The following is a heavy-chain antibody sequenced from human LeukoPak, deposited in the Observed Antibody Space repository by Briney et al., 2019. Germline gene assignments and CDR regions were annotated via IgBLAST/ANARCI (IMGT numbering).Heavy chain of an antibody. CDR3: ARAPSPPDIGWERYEAHYFDY. CDR2: ISSSSSYI. CDR1: GFTFSSYS. Sequence: GGSLRLSCAASGFTFSSYSMNWVRQAPGKGLEWVSSISSSSSYIYYADSVKGRFTISRDNAKNSLYPQMNSLRAEDTAVYYCARAPSPPDIGWERYEAHYFDYWGQGTLVTVSS. D-gene: IGHD1-26*01. V-gene: IGHV3-21*01. J-gene: IGHJ4*02.